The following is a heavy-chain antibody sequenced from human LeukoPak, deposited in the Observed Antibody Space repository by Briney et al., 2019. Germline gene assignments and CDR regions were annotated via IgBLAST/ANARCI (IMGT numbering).Heavy chain of an antibody. V-gene: IGHV3-30*02. CDR1: GFSFSNYG. CDR3: ARGMMKGAITMIRGARGWFYMDV. CDR2: IRYDGSNK. Sequence: GGSLRLSCAASGFSFSNYGIHWVRQAPGKGLEWVAFIRYDGSNKYYADSVKGRFTLSRDNSKNTLYLQMNSLRAEDTAVYCCARGMMKGAITMIRGARGWFYMDVWGKGTTVTISS. J-gene: IGHJ6*03. D-gene: IGHD3-10*01.